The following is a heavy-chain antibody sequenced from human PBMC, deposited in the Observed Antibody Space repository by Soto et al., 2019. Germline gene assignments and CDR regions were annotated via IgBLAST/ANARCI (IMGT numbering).Heavy chain of an antibody. Sequence: QVQLQESGPGLVKPSETLSLSCTVSGASISSHYWSWIRQAPGKGLEWIANINYNGNTNYNPSLKSRVTISVDTSKNQFSLTVISGTAADTAVYYCAGRGSIVVATRHLMDVWGSGTTVTVSS. CDR1: GASISSHY. J-gene: IGHJ6*03. CDR3: AGRGSIVVATRHLMDV. V-gene: IGHV4-59*08. D-gene: IGHD3-22*01. CDR2: INYNGNT.